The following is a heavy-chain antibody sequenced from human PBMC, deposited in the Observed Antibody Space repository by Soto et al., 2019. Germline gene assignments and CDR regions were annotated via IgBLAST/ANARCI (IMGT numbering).Heavy chain of an antibody. CDR2: IYWDDDK. D-gene: IGHD3-10*01. Sequence: QITLKESGPTLVKPTQTLTLTCTFSGFSLSTSGVGVGWIRQPPGKALEWLALIYWDDDKRYSPSLKSRLTITKETSNNLVVLTLTNMDPVDTATYYCAHLLLWFGELLSPGGWFDPWGQGTLVTVSS. CDR1: GFSLSTSGVG. J-gene: IGHJ5*02. V-gene: IGHV2-5*02. CDR3: AHLLLWFGELLSPGGWFDP.